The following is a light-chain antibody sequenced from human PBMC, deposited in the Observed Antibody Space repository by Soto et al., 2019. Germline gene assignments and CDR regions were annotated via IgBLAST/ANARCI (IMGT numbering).Light chain of an antibody. Sequence: QAVVTQPPSVSGAPGQRVTISCTGSSSNIGAGYDVHWYQQLPGTAPKLLIHGNSNRPSGVPDRFSGSKSGTSASLAITGLQAEDEAGDYCQSYDSSLSGYVVFGGGTKLTVL. V-gene: IGLV1-40*01. CDR3: QSYDSSLSGYVV. CDR2: GNS. CDR1: SSNIGAGYD. J-gene: IGLJ2*01.